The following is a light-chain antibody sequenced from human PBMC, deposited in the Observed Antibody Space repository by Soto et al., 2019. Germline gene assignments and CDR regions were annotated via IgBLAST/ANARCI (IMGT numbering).Light chain of an antibody. V-gene: IGLV1-51*02. CDR1: SSNIGNNY. Sequence: QSVLTQPPSVSAAPGQMVTISCSGSSSNIGNNYVTWFQQLPGTAPKIVIYESNNRPSGIPDRFSGSKSGTSATLGITGLQTGDEADYYCGTWDSSLSVGVFGGGTKLTVL. J-gene: IGLJ2*01. CDR3: GTWDSSLSVGV. CDR2: ESN.